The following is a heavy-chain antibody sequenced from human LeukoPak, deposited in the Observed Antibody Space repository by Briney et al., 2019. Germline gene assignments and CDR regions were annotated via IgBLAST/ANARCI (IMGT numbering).Heavy chain of an antibody. V-gene: IGHV3-64D*09. D-gene: IGHD1-26*01. CDR1: GFTFSSFA. CDR3: VKAVGSKGDYYYYYYGMDV. J-gene: IGHJ6*02. Sequence: GGSLRLSCSASGFTFSSFAMHWVRQAPGKGLEYVSAISSNGGSTYYADSVKGRFTISRGNSKNTLYLQMSSLRAEDTAVYYCVKAVGSKGDYYYYYYGMDVWGQGTTVTVSS. CDR2: ISSNGGST.